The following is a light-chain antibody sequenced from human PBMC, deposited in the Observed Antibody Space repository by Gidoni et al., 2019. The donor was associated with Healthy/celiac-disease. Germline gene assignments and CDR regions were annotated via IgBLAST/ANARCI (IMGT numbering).Light chain of an antibody. CDR2: CAS. V-gene: IGKV3-15*01. J-gene: IGKJ1*01. CDR1: QSVSST. CDR3: QQFNNCPPP. Sequence: EIVMTQSPATLSVSPGERATLACRASQSVSSTLSWYQQKHGQAPRLLIYCASTRATGIPARFRGSGSGTEFTLTIRSLQSEYFAVSYCQQFNNCPPPFGHGTQVEIK.